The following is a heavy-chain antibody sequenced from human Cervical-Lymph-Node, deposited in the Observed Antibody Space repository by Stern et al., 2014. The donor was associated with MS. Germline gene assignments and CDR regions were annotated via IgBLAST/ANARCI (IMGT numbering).Heavy chain of an antibody. CDR1: GFTFDDYA. Sequence: VQLVESGGGLVPPGRSLRLSWIASGFTFDDYAMHWVRQATRKGLKWVPGINWKVDGKAYADSLKGRFTVSRDNSRNSLNLQMNNLRVDDTALYYCARAPHRLGTWDFWYFDIWVRGTLITVSS. CDR3: ARAPHRLGTWDFWYFDI. CDR2: INWKVDGK. V-gene: IGHV3-9*01. D-gene: IGHD7-27*01. J-gene: IGHJ2*01.